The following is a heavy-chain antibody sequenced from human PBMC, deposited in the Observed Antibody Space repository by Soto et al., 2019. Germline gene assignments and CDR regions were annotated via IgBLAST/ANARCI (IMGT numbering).Heavy chain of an antibody. V-gene: IGHV4-39*01. CDR2: IFYSGTT. D-gene: IGHD2-15*01. J-gene: IGHJ5*02. Sequence: SETLSLTCTVSGASMSSSLYYWGWIRQPPGKGLDWIGTIFYSGTTYYNPSLESRVTISIGKSKNQFSLKLSSVTAADTAVYYWATSGGSLNNWFEPCGQGTLVNVAS. CDR1: GASMSSSLYY. CDR3: ATSGGSLNNWFEP.